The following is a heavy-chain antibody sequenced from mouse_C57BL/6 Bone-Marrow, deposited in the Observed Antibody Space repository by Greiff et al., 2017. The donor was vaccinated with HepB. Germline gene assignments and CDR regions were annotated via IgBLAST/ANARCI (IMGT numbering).Heavy chain of an antibody. Sequence: EVMLVESGGGLVQPGGSLKLSCAASGFTFSDYYMYWVRQTPEKRLEWVAYISNGGGSTYYPDTVKGRFTISRDNAKNTLYLQMSRLKSEDTAMYYCARHGDYGSWFAYWGQGTLVTVSA. D-gene: IGHD1-1*01. J-gene: IGHJ3*01. V-gene: IGHV5-12*01. CDR2: ISNGGGST. CDR3: ARHGDYGSWFAY. CDR1: GFTFSDYY.